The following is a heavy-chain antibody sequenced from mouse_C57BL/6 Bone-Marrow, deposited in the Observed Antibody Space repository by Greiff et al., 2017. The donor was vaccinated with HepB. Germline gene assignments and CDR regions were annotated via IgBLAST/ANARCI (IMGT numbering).Heavy chain of an antibody. J-gene: IGHJ4*01. CDR2: INPYNGGT. CDR3: ARRPPIYLLRGDYAMDY. Sequence: EVQLQESGPVLVKPGASVKMSCKASGYTFTDYYMNWVKQSHGKSLEWIGVINPYNGGTSYNQKFKGKATLTVDKSSSTAYMELNSLTSEDSAVYYCARRPPIYLLRGDYAMDYWGQGTSVTVSS. V-gene: IGHV1-19*01. D-gene: IGHD1-1*01. CDR1: GYTFTDYY.